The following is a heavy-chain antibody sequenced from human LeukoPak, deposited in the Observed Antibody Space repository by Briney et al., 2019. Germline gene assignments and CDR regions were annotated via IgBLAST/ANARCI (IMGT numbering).Heavy chain of an antibody. V-gene: IGHV5-51*01. J-gene: IGHJ3*02. CDR1: GYSFTSYW. D-gene: IGHD2-2*01. Sequence: GESLKISCKGSGYSFTSYWIGWVRQMPGNGLEWMGLIYPGDSDPRYSPSFQGQVTISADKSISTAYLQWSSLKASDTAMYYCASHTGYCSSMSCFHAFDIWGQGTMVTVSS. CDR2: IYPGDSDP. CDR3: ASHTGYCSSMSCFHAFDI.